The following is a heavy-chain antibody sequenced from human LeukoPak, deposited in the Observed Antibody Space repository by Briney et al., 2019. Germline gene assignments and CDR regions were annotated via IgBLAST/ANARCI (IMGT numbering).Heavy chain of an antibody. J-gene: IGHJ4*02. CDR1: GYTFTSYY. CDR3: ARVQSVGYGDNNFDY. Sequence: ASVKVSCKASGYTFTSYYMHWVRQAPGQGLGWMGIINPSGGSTSYAQKFQGRVTMTRDTSTSTVYMELSSLRSEDTAVYYCARVQSVGYGDNNFDYWGQGTLVTVSS. CDR2: INPSGGST. D-gene: IGHD4-17*01. V-gene: IGHV1-46*01.